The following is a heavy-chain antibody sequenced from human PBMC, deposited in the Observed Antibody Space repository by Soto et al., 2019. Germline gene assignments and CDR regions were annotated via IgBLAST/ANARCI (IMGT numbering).Heavy chain of an antibody. D-gene: IGHD6-6*01. V-gene: IGHV1-8*01. CDR3: AREYSSSSGNGYYYYGMDV. J-gene: IGHJ6*02. CDR1: GYTFTSYD. CDR2: MNPNSGNT. Sequence: QVQLVQSGAEVKKPGASVKVSCKASGYTFTSYDINWVRQATGQGLEWMGWMNPNSGNTGYAQKFQGRVTMTRNTSISTAYMELSSLRSEDTAVYYCAREYSSSSGNGYYYYGMDVWGQGTTVTVSS.